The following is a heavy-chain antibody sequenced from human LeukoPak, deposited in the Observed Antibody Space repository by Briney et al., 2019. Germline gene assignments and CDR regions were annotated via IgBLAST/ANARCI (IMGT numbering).Heavy chain of an antibody. Sequence: GGSLTLSCAASGFTFSSYAMSWVRQAPGKGLEWVSAISGSGGSTYYADSVKGRFTISRDNSKNTLYLQMNSLRAEDTAVYYCAKDYDSSGYYYVEDYFDYWGQGTLVTVSS. D-gene: IGHD3-22*01. CDR1: GFTFSSYA. CDR3: AKDYDSSGYYYVEDYFDY. V-gene: IGHV3-23*01. CDR2: ISGSGGST. J-gene: IGHJ4*02.